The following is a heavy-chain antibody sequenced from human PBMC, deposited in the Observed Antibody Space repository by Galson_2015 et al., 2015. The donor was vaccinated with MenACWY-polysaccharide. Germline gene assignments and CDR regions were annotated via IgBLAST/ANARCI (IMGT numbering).Heavy chain of an antibody. CDR2: IYHSGSN. CDR1: GSSISSGYY. CDR3: ARVEKYSGSYYILH. V-gene: IGHV4-38-2*01. J-gene: IGHJ4*02. Sequence: ETLSLTCAVAGSSISSGYYWGWLRPPPGQGLEWIGSIYHSGSNYYNPSLKSRVTISDATSNTKFSLKESPVTAADTAVYYCARVEKYSGSYYILHWGQGTLVTVSS. D-gene: IGHD1-26*01.